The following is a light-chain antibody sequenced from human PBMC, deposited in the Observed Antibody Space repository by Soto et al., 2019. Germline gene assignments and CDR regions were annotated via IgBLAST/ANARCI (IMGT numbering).Light chain of an antibody. CDR3: QQFNNYPLT. CDR2: DVS. J-gene: IGKJ4*01. CDR1: QGISIA. Sequence: AIQLTQSPSSLSASVGDRVTITCRASQGISIALAWYQQKPGKPPKPLIFDVSRLESGVPSRFSGSGSGTDFTLTISSLQPEDFATYYCQQFNNYPLTFGGGTKVDIK. V-gene: IGKV1D-13*01.